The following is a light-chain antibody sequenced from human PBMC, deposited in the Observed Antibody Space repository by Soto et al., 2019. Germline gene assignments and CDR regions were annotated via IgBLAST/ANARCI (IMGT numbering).Light chain of an antibody. J-gene: IGKJ5*01. Sequence: DLQMTQSPASLSASVGDRVTITCRASQNIVNYLNWYQQKPGKAPNLLIYGASSLQSGVPSRFSGSGFGTYFTLTISSLQTEDSATYYCQHNYSPPPITFGQGTRLEIK. CDR1: QNIVNY. CDR3: QHNYSPPPIT. V-gene: IGKV1-39*01. CDR2: GAS.